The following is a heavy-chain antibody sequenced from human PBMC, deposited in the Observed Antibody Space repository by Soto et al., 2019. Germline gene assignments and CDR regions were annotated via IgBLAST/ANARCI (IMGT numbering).Heavy chain of an antibody. J-gene: IGHJ4*02. Sequence: PSETLSLTCTVSGGSISSYYWSWIRQPPGKGLEWIGYIYYSGSTNYNPSLKSRVTISVDTSKNQFSLKLSSVTAADTAVYYCARGKRDDRRELPPYYFDYWGQGTLVTVSS. CDR3: ARGKRDDRRELPPYYFDY. D-gene: IGHD3-22*01. CDR2: IYYSGST. V-gene: IGHV4-59*01. CDR1: GGSISSYY.